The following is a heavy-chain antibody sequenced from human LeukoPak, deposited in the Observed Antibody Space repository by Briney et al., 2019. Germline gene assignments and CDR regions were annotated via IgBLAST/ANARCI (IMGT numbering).Heavy chain of an antibody. V-gene: IGHV4-34*01. D-gene: IGHD3-22*01. CDR3: ARGRGPIVVVITAADAFDI. Sequence: PSETLSLTCAVYGGSFSGYYWSWIRQPPGKGLEWIGEINHSGSTNYNPSLKSRVTISVDTSKNQFSLKLSSVTAADTAVYYCARGRGPIVVVITAADAFDIWGQGTMVTVSS. CDR2: INHSGST. J-gene: IGHJ3*02. CDR1: GGSFSGYY.